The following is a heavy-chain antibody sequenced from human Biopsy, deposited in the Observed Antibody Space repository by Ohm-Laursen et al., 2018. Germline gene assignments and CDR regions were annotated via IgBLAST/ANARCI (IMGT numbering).Heavy chain of an antibody. CDR3: AKVRRRRDGYSYRDY. D-gene: IGHD5-24*01. CDR2: ISSSGLTI. Sequence: SLRLSCAGSGFSISDYYMSWIRQAPGKGLEWVSYISSSGLTIYYADSVKGRFTVTRDNPKNSLYLQMNSLRVEDTAVYYCAKVRRRRDGYSYRDYWGQGTLVSVSS. J-gene: IGHJ4*02. V-gene: IGHV3-11*01. CDR1: GFSISDYY.